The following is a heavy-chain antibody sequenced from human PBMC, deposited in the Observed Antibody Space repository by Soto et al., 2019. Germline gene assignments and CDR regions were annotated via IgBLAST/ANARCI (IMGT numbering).Heavy chain of an antibody. CDR1: GFTFSNAW. Sequence: ESGGGLVKPGGSLRLSCAASGFTFSNAWVNWVRQAPGKGLEWVGRIKSKIDGGTTDYAAPVKGRFTISRDDSKNTLYLQMDSLRTEDTAVYYCTQRGRTSNYVDWGQGTLVTVSS. CDR2: IKSKIDGGTT. CDR3: TQRGRTSNYVD. V-gene: IGHV3-15*07. D-gene: IGHD4-4*01. J-gene: IGHJ4*02.